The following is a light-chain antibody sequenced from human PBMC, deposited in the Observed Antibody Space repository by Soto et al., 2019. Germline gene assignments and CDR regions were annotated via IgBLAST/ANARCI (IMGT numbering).Light chain of an antibody. CDR3: SSYTTLRTRV. V-gene: IGLV2-14*01. J-gene: IGLJ3*02. CDR2: EVS. CDR1: SSDVGAYNY. Sequence: QSVLTQPASVSGSPGQSITISCTGTSSDVGAYNYVSWYQQHPGKAPKLMIYEVSNRPSGVSDRFSGSRSGNTASLTISGLQAEDASDYYCSSYTTLRTRVFGGVT.